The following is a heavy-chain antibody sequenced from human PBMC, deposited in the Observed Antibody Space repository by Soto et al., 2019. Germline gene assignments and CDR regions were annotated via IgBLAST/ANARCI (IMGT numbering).Heavy chain of an antibody. D-gene: IGHD2-8*01. CDR3: VSQRTSVLTQAYFDY. CDR1: GGSFKSGSYS. Sequence: SETLSLTCTVSGGSFKSGSYSWSWIRQPPGKGLEWIGSVYYSGRSYSKSSVKSRVTISVDTSKNQFSLNLNSVTASDTAVYYCVSQRTSVLTQAYFDYWGPGALVTVSS. CDR2: VYYSGRS. V-gene: IGHV4-39*01. J-gene: IGHJ4*02.